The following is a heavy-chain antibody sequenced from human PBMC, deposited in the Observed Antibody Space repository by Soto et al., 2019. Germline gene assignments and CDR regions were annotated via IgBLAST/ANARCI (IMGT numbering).Heavy chain of an antibody. CDR3: ARARGVGATLDY. CDR1: GFTFSDYY. Sequence: QVQLVESGGGLVKPGGSLRLSCAASGFTFSDYYMSWIRQAPGKGLEWVSYISSSSSYTNYGDSVKGRFTISRDNAKNSLYLQMNSLRAEDTAVYYCARARGVGATLDYWGQGTLVTVSS. J-gene: IGHJ4*02. CDR2: ISSSSSYT. V-gene: IGHV3-11*05. D-gene: IGHD1-26*01.